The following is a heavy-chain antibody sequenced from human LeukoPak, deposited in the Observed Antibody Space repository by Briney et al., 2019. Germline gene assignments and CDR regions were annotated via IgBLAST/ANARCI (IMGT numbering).Heavy chain of an antibody. CDR2: ISSSSSYI. J-gene: IGHJ3*02. CDR3: ARDERLTGTPDAFDI. CDR1: GFTFSSYS. V-gene: IGHV3-21*01. Sequence: GGSLRLXCAASGFTFSSYSMNWVRRAPGKGLEWVSSISSSSSYIYYADSVKGRFTISRDNAKNSLYLQMNSLRAEDTAVYYCARDERLTGTPDAFDIWGQGTMVTVSS. D-gene: IGHD1-20*01.